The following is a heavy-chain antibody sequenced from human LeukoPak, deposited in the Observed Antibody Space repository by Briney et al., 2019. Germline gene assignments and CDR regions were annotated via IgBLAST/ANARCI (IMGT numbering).Heavy chain of an antibody. CDR2: IYYSGST. V-gene: IGHV4-39*07. Sequence: PSETLSLTCTVSGGSISSSSYYWGWIRQPPGKGLEWIGSIYYSGSTYYNPSLKSRVTISVDTSKNQFSLKLSSVTAADTAVYYCARGPSVREYYYGMDVWGQGTTVTVSS. J-gene: IGHJ6*02. D-gene: IGHD5/OR15-5a*01. CDR3: ARGPSVREYYYGMDV. CDR1: GGSISSSSYY.